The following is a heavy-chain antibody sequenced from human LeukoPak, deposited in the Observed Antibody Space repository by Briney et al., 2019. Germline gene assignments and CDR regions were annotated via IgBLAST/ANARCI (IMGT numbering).Heavy chain of an antibody. V-gene: IGHV4-34*01. J-gene: IGHJ5*02. Sequence: SETLSLTCAVYGGSFSGYYWSWIRQPPGKWLEWIGEINHSGSTNYNPSLKSRVTISVDTSKNQFSLKLSSVTAADTAVYYCAREPVIFRGPSGINWFDPWGQGTLVTVSS. CDR2: INHSGST. CDR3: AREPVIFRGPSGINWFDP. D-gene: IGHD3-10*01. CDR1: GGSFSGYY.